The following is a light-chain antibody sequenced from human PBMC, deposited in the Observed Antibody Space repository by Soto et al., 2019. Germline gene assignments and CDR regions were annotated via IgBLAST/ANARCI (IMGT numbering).Light chain of an antibody. V-gene: IGKV3-20*01. CDR2: GAS. Sequence: EIVLTQSPGTLSLSPGARATLSCRASQSVSSNYLAWYQQKPGQAPRLLIYGASNRATGIPDRFSGSGSGTDFTLTISRLEPEDFAVYYCQQYGGSRWTFGQGTRVDI. CDR3: QQYGGSRWT. CDR1: QSVSSNY. J-gene: IGKJ1*01.